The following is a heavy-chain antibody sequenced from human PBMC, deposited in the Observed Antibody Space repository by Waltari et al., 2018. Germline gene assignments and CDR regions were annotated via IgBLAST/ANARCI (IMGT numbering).Heavy chain of an antibody. CDR2: NKHDGST. D-gene: IGHD6-13*01. J-gene: IGHJ1*01. Sequence: QVQLQQWGAGLLKPSETLSITCAVYGGSFSGYYWRWLRPPPGKGLEWYGENKHDGSTNYNPSLKSRVTISVDTAKNQFSLKLSSVTAADTAVYYCARRKPGIAAAGGYFQHWGQGTLVTVSS. CDR3: ARRKPGIAAAGGYFQH. CDR1: GGSFSGYY. V-gene: IGHV4-34*01.